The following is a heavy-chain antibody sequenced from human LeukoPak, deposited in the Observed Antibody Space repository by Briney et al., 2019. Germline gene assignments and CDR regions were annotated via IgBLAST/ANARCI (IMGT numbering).Heavy chain of an antibody. CDR2: INPNSGGT. CDR3: ARDLSGGPGQWLVRPHLENWFDP. Sequence: GASVKVSCKASGYTFTGYYMHWVRQAPGQGLEWMGWINPNSGGTNYAQKFQGRVTMTRDTSISTAYMELSRLRSDDTAVYYCARDLSGGPGQWLVRPHLENWFDPWGQGTLVTVSS. D-gene: IGHD6-19*01. CDR1: GYTFTGYY. V-gene: IGHV1-2*02. J-gene: IGHJ5*02.